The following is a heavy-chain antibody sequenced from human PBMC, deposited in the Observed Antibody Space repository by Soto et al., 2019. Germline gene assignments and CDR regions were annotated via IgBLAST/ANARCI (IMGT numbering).Heavy chain of an antibody. J-gene: IGHJ3*02. CDR3: ARYEYSSSSGAFDI. D-gene: IGHD6-6*01. CDR2: IIPIFGTA. Sequence: QVQLVQSGAEVKKPGSSVKVSCKASGGTFSSYAISWVRQAPGQGLEWMGGIIPIFGTANYAQKFQGRVTIIADESTSTVYMELSSLRSEDTAVYYCARYEYSSSSGAFDIWGQGTMVTVSS. V-gene: IGHV1-69*01. CDR1: GGTFSSYA.